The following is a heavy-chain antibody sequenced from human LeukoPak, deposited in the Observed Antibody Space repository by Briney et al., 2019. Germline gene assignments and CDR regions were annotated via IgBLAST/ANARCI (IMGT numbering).Heavy chain of an antibody. Sequence: GGSLRLSCAASGFTFSNAWMNWVRQSPGKGLEWVGRIRSKTDGGTTYYAAPMKGRFTISRDDLKNMLFLQMNSLQIEDTAVYYCNTDGEVATNSFDHWGQGTLVTVSS. CDR1: GFTFSNAW. D-gene: IGHD3-3*01. V-gene: IGHV3-15*07. CDR2: IRSKTDGGTT. J-gene: IGHJ4*02. CDR3: NTDGEVATNSFDH.